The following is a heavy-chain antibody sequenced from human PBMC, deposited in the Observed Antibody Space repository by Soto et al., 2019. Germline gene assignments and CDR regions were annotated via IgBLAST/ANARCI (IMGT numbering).Heavy chain of an antibody. D-gene: IGHD4-17*01. CDR3: ARVDYYGDYKFDY. J-gene: IGHJ4*02. CDR2: IYYSGST. Sequence: SETMSLTCTVSGGSISSYYLSWIRKPPGKGLEWIGYIYYSGSTNYNPSLKSRVTISVDTSKNQFSLKLSSVTAADTAVYYCARVDYYGDYKFDYWGQGTLVTVSS. CDR1: GGSISSYY. V-gene: IGHV4-59*01.